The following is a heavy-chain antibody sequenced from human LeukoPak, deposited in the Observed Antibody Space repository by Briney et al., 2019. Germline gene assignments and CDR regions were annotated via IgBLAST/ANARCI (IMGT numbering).Heavy chain of an antibody. CDR2: ISGRGGST. J-gene: IGHJ4*02. V-gene: IGHV3-23*01. CDR3: AKDRTTVIALAPDY. Sequence: GGSLRLSCAASGFTFSSYAMSWVRQAPGKGLEWVSVISGRGGSTYYADSVKGRFTISRDNSKNTLYLQMNSLRAEDTAVYYCAKDRTTVIALAPDYWGQGTLVTVSS. CDR1: GFTFSSYA. D-gene: IGHD4-17*01.